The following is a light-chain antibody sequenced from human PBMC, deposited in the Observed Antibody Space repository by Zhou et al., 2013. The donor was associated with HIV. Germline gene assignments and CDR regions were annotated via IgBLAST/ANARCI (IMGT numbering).Light chain of an antibody. V-gene: IGKV1-5*03. CDR1: QSISTW. Sequence: DIQMTQSPSTLSASVGDRVTITCRASQSISTWLAWYQQKPGKAPILLIYKASTLEGGVPSRFSGSGSGTEFTLTISSLQPDDFATYYCQQYNDNPYTFGQGTNLEIK. CDR3: QQYNDNPYT. CDR2: KAS. J-gene: IGKJ2*01.